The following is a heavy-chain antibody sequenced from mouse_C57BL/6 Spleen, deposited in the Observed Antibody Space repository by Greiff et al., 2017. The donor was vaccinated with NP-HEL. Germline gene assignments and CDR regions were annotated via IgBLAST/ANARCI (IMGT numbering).Heavy chain of an antibody. V-gene: IGHV1-81*01. CDR3: ARDGSSLYYFDY. CDR2: IYPRSGIT. D-gene: IGHD1-1*01. CDR1: GYTFTSYG. J-gene: IGHJ2*01. Sequence: QVQLKESGAELARPGASVKLSCKASGYTFTSYGISWVKQRTGQGLEWIGEIYPRSGITYYNEKFKGKATLTADKSSSTAYMELRSLTSEDSAVYFGARDGSSLYYFDYWGQGTTLTVSS.